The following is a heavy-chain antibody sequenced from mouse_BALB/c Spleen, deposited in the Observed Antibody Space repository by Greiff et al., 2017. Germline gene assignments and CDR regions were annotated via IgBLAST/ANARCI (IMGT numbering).Heavy chain of an antibody. CDR2: ISSGGST. J-gene: IGHJ3*01. CDR1: GFTFSSYA. CDR3: ARGRAVFAY. Sequence: DVKLVESGGGLVKPGGSLKLSCAASGFTFSSYAMSWVRQTPEKRLEWVASISSGGSTYYPDSVKGRFTISRDNARNILYLQMSSLRSEDTAMYYCARGRAVFAYWGQGTLVTVSA. V-gene: IGHV5-6-5*01. D-gene: IGHD3-1*01.